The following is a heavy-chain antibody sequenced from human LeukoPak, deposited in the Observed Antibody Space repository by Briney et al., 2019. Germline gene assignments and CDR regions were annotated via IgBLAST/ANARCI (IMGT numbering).Heavy chain of an antibody. CDR3: AKGSFYDSSGYYDY. CDR1: GFTFDDYA. Sequence: PGRSLRLSCAASGFTFDDYAMHWVRQAPGKGLEWVSGISWNSGSIGYADSVKGRFTISRDNAKNSLYLQVNSLRAEDTALYYCAKGSFYDSSGYYDYWGQGTLVTVSS. V-gene: IGHV3-9*01. CDR2: ISWNSGSI. J-gene: IGHJ4*02. D-gene: IGHD3-22*01.